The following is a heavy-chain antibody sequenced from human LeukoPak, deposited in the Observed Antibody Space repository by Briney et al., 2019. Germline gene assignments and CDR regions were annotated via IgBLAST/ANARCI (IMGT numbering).Heavy chain of an antibody. V-gene: IGHV3-30*03. D-gene: IGHD6-13*01. CDR2: ISCDGSNK. CDR3: ARPTLAAAGPASGMDV. Sequence: GGSLRLSCAASGFTFSSYGMHWVRQAPGKGLEWVAVISCDGSNKYYADSVKGRFTISRDNSKNTLYLQMNSLRAEDTAVYYCARPTLAAAGPASGMDVWGQGTTVTVSS. CDR1: GFTFSSYG. J-gene: IGHJ6*02.